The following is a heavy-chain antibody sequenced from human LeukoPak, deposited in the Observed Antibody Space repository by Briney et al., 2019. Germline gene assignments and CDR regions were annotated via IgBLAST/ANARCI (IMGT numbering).Heavy chain of an antibody. CDR3: AGEPYSSSWFDY. CDR1: GFTFSNYE. J-gene: IGHJ4*02. V-gene: IGHV3-48*03. Sequence: PGGSLRLSCAPSGFTFSNYEMNWVRQAPGKGLEGVSYISSGGSTIYYADSVKGRLTISRDNAKNSLYLQMNSLRAEDTAVYYCAGEPYSSSWFDYWGQGALVTVSS. CDR2: ISSGGSTI. D-gene: IGHD6-13*01.